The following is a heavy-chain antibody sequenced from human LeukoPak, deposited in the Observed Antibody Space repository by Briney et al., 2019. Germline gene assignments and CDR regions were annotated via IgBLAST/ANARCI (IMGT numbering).Heavy chain of an antibody. J-gene: IGHJ4*02. CDR1: GGSISSGSYY. CDR2: IYTSGST. Sequence: SETLSLTCTVSGGSISSGSYYWSWLRQPAGTGLEWIGRIYTSGSTNYNPSLKSRVTISVDTSKNQFSLKLSSVTAADTAVYYCARAPPSIAAAGTGYFDYWGQGTLVTVSS. V-gene: IGHV4-61*02. D-gene: IGHD6-13*01. CDR3: ARAPPSIAAAGTGYFDY.